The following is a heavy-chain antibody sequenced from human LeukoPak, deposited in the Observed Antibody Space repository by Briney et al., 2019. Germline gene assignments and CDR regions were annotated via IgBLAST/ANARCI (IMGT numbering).Heavy chain of an antibody. CDR3: ARPLHCSSTSCYDWFDP. D-gene: IGHD2-2*01. V-gene: IGHV4-34*01. CDR2: INHSGST. CDR1: GGSFSGYY. J-gene: IGHJ5*02. Sequence: SGTLSLTCAVYGGSFSGYYWSWIRQPPGKGLEGIGEINHSGSTNYYPSLKSRVTISVDTSKNQFSLKLSSVTAADTAIYYCARPLHCSSTSCYDWFDPWGQGTLVTVSS.